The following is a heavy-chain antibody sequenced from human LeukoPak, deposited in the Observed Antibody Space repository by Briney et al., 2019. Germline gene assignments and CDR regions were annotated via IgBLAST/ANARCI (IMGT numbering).Heavy chain of an antibody. Sequence: SVKVSCKASGGTFSSYAISWVRQAPEQGLEWMGGIIPIFGTANYAQKFQGRVTITADESTSRAYMELSSLRSEDTAVYYCASVRASIAARPFDYWGQGTLVTVSS. CDR2: IIPIFGTA. V-gene: IGHV1-69*13. J-gene: IGHJ4*02. CDR1: GGTFSSYA. CDR3: ASVRASIAARPFDY. D-gene: IGHD6-6*01.